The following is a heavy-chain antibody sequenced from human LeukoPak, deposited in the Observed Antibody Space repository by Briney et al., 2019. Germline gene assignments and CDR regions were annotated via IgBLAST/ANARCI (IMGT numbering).Heavy chain of an antibody. J-gene: IGHJ6*03. CDR1: GGSISSSSYY. D-gene: IGHD1-26*01. CDR2: IYYSGST. V-gene: IGHV4-39*07. CDR3: ARLSVIVGAALEYYYYYMDV. Sequence: SETLSLTCTVSGGSISSSSYYWGWIRQPPGKGLEWIGSIYYSGSTYYNPSLKSRVTISVDTSKNQFSLRLTSVTAADTAVYYCARLSVIVGAALEYYYYYMDVWGQGTTVTVSS.